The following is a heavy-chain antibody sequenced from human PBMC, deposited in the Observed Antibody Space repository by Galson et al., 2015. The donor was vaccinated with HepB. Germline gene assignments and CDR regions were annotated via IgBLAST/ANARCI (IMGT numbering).Heavy chain of an antibody. CDR1: GFTFSSYG. V-gene: IGHV3-30*02. CDR3: AKDKGYCSSTSCFRWFDP. D-gene: IGHD2-2*01. CDR2: IRYDGSNK. Sequence: SLRLSCAASGFTFSSYGMHWVRQAPGKGLEWVAFIRYDGSNKYYADSVKGRFTISRDNSKNTLYLQMNSLRAEDTAAYYCAKDKGYCSSTSCFRWFDPWGQGTLVTVSS. J-gene: IGHJ5*02.